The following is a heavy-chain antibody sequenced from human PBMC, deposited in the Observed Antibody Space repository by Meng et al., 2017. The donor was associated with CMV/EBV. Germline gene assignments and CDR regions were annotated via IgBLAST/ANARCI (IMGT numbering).Heavy chain of an antibody. CDR3: ARHHGDYFRNWFDP. V-gene: IGHV1-18*01. J-gene: IGHJ5*02. CDR2: ISAYNGNT. D-gene: IGHD4-17*01. CDR1: GYTFTSYG. Sequence: ASVKVSCKASGYTFTSYGISWVRQAPGQGLEWMGWISAYNGNTNYAQKLQGRVTMTTDTSTSTAYMELRSLRSDDTAVYYCARHHGDYFRNWFDPWGQGTLVTVSS.